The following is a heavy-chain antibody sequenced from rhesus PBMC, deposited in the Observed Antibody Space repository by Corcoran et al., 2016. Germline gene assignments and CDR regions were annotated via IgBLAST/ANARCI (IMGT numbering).Heavy chain of an antibody. Sequence: QVQLQEWGPAVVKPSETLSLTCAFSGGSISSSNWWSWFRQSPGKGLEWSGGIHGSGSSTNYNPSCKSRVTLSVETSKNQFSLKLSSVTAADTAVYYCVRDRVGEWLLGRFDVWGPGVLVTVSS. D-gene: IGHD3-28*01. V-gene: IGHV4-93*01. CDR1: GGSISSSNW. J-gene: IGHJ5-1*01. CDR3: VRDRVGEWLLGRFDV. CDR2: IHGSGSST.